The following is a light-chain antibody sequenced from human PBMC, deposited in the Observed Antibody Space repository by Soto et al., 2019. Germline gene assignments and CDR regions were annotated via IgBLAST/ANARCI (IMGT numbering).Light chain of an antibody. CDR1: QSVSSTY. J-gene: IGKJ1*01. V-gene: IGKV3-20*01. CDR3: QQYGSSSWT. CDR2: GAS. Sequence: EIVLTQSPGALTSSPGQRPTHSCRSSQSVSSTYLAWYQQQPGQAPRLLIYGASSRATGIPDRFSGSGSGTDFTLTISRLEPEDFAVYYCQQYGSSSWTFGQGTKVDI.